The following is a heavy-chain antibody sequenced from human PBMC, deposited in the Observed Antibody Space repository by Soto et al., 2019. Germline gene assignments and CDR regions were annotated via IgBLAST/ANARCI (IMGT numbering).Heavy chain of an antibody. J-gene: IGHJ4*02. CDR1: GITLSSHY. CDR2: ISSSSSYI. CDR3: ARDGTYCSGTNCYVDY. Sequence: GGSLRLSCAASGITLSSHYMNWVRQAPGKGLEWASSISSSSSYIYYADSVKGRFTISRDNAKNSLYLQMNSLRAEDTAVYYCARDGTYCSGTNCYVDYWGQGTLVTVSS. D-gene: IGHD2-2*01. V-gene: IGHV3-21*01.